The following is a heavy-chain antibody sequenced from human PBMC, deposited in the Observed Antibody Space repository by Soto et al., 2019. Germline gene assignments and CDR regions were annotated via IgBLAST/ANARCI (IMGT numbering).Heavy chain of an antibody. CDR2: INSDGSST. Sequence: EVQLVESGGGLVQPGGSLRLSCAASGFTFSSYWMHWVRQAPGRGLVWVSRINSDGSSTSYADSVKGRFTISRDNAKNTLYLQMNSLRVEDTAVYYCAKAGGSTVTTSLWGQGTLVTVSS. V-gene: IGHV3-74*01. D-gene: IGHD4-17*01. J-gene: IGHJ4*02. CDR3: AKAGGSTVTTSL. CDR1: GFTFSSYW.